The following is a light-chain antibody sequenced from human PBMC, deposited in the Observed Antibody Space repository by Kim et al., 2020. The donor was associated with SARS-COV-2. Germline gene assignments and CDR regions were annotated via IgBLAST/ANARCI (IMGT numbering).Light chain of an antibody. Sequence: SASGGGKVTITCPASQELRDYLALYPTEPGKGPKLLIFAGCILQSGGPLRFSGSGSGTDFTPPISSLQAEDFATYYWSTDYSYPRTFGQGTKLEI. CDR1: QELRDY. CDR2: AGC. V-gene: IGKV1-6*01. CDR3: STDYSYPRT. J-gene: IGKJ2*01.